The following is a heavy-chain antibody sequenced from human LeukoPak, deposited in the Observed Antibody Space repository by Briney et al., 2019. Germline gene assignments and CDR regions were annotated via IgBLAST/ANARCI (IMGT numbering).Heavy chain of an antibody. Sequence: GASVKVSCKASGYTFTSYAMHWVRQAPGQRLEWMGWSNAGNGNTKYSQEFQGRVTITRDTSASTAYMELSSLRSEDTAVYYCAKDPPLRYFDSDAFDIWGQGTMVTVSS. CDR1: GYTFTSYA. V-gene: IGHV1-3*02. D-gene: IGHD3-9*01. CDR3: AKDPPLRYFDSDAFDI. J-gene: IGHJ3*02. CDR2: SNAGNGNT.